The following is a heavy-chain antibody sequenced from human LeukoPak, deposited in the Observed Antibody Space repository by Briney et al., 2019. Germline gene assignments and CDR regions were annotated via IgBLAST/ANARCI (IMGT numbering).Heavy chain of an antibody. V-gene: IGHV4-34*01. Sequence: SETLSLTCAVYGGSFSGYYWSWIRQPPGKGLEWIGETNHSGSTNYNPSLKSRVTISVDTSKNQFSLKLSSVTAADTAVYYCERGPTYYYDSSGYSFFFQHWGQGTLVTVSS. CDR1: GGSFSGYY. D-gene: IGHD3-22*01. CDR3: ERGPTYYYDSSGYSFFFQH. J-gene: IGHJ1*01. CDR2: TNHSGST.